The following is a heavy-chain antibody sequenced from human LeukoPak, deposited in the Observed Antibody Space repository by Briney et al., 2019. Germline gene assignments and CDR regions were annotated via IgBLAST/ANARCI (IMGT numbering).Heavy chain of an antibody. CDR3: ARGSITGTSAGNYYFDY. CDR2: ISSSSSYI. Sequence: GGSLRLSCAASGFTFSNCNMNWVRQAPGKGLEWVSSISSSSSYIYYADSVKGRFTISRDNAKNSLYLQMNSLRAEDTAVYYCARGSITGTSAGNYYFDYWGQGTLVTVSS. J-gene: IGHJ4*02. V-gene: IGHV3-21*01. CDR1: GFTFSNCN. D-gene: IGHD1-7*01.